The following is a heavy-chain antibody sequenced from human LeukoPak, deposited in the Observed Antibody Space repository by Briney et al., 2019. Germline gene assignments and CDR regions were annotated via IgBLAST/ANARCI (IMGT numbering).Heavy chain of an antibody. CDR2: ISSGGGTV. D-gene: IGHD3-16*01. V-gene: IGHV3-48*04. J-gene: IGHJ4*01. CDR3: ASRGLYYDYVHGF. CDR1: GFSFTSDW. Sequence: HAGGSLRLSCEASGFSFTSDWMTWVRQAPGKGLEWVSYISSGGGTVYYADSVKGRFAISRDNAKNSLYLHMISLRAEDTAVYYCASRGLYYDYVHGFWGHGTLVTVSS.